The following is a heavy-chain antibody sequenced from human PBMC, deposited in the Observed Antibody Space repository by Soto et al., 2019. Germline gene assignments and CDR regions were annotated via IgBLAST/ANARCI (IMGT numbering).Heavy chain of an antibody. J-gene: IGHJ4*02. Sequence: SETLSLTCTVSGGSISSGGYYWSWIRQHPGKGLEWIGYIYYSGSTYYNPSLKSRVTISVDTSKNQFSLKLSSVTAADTAVYYCARGPHSSSSSSFDYWGQGTLVTVSS. CDR3: ARGPHSSSSSSFDY. CDR1: GGSISSGGYY. V-gene: IGHV4-31*03. D-gene: IGHD6-6*01. CDR2: IYYSGST.